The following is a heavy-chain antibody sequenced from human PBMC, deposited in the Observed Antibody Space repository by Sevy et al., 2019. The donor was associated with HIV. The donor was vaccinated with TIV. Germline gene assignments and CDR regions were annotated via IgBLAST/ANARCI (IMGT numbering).Heavy chain of an antibody. Sequence: GGSLRLSCAASGFTFKSYWMTWVRQAPGKGLEWVANINQDGSEKYYSDSLKGRFSISRDNSKNSVHLQINTLRAEDTAVYYCAREGNAYDTYYYHYAMDVWGQGTTVTVSS. CDR3: AREGNAYDTYYYHYAMDV. D-gene: IGHD5-12*01. J-gene: IGHJ6*02. CDR1: GFTFKSYW. CDR2: INQDGSEK. V-gene: IGHV3-7*01.